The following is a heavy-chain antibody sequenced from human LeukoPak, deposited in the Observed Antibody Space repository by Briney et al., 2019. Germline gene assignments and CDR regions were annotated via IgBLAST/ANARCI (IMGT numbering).Heavy chain of an antibody. CDR2: IDGSSSRI. D-gene: IGHD2-15*01. J-gene: IGHJ4*02. CDR1: GFTFSDYY. V-gene: IGHV3-11*06. Sequence: PGGSLRLSCAASGFTFSDYYMSWIRQAPGKGLEWVSYIDGSSSRINYADSVKGRFTISRDNANNSVYLQMNSLRAEDTAIYYCTSSGGLISTGGSCLQSWGQGTLVTVSS. CDR3: TSSGGLISTGGSCLQS.